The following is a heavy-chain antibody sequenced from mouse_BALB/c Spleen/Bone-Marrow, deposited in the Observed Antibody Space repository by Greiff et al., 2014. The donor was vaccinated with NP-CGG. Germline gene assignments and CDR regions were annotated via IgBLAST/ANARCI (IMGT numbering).Heavy chain of an antibody. CDR1: GFSLTSYG. J-gene: IGHJ3*01. CDR2: IWAGGST. CDR3: ARDGDYDEGAWFAY. V-gene: IGHV2-9*02. Sequence: VQLQQSRPGLVAPSQSLSITCTVSGFSLTSYGVHWVRQPPGKGLEWLGVIWAGGSTNYNSALMSRLSISKDNSKSQVFLKMNSLQTDDTAMYYCARDGDYDEGAWFAYWGQGTLVAVSA. D-gene: IGHD2-4*01.